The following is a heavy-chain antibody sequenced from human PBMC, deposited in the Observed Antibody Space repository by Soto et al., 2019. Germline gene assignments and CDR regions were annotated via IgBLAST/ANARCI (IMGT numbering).Heavy chain of an antibody. CDR2: ISSSSGYI. CDR1: GFTFSSYS. D-gene: IGHD3-3*01. CDR3: ARDLYARYDFWSGYYPFDY. Sequence: EVQLVESGGGLVKPGGSLRLACTASGFTFSSYSRNWVRQAPGKGLEWVSSISSSSGYIYYADSVKGRLTISRDNAKNSLYLQMNSLRAEDTAMYYCARDLYARYDFWSGYYPFDYWGQGTLVSVSS. V-gene: IGHV3-21*01. J-gene: IGHJ4*02.